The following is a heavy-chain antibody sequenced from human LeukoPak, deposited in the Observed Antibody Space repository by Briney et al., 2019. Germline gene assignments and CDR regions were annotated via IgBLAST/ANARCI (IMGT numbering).Heavy chain of an antibody. Sequence: GESLKISCKGSGYSFSNYWIGWVCQIPGKGLEWMGLIYPGEFDIRYSPSFQGQVTISADKSISTAYLQWSSLKASDTATYYCARRDYDNHGHSFDIWGQGTMLTVSS. V-gene: IGHV5-51*01. CDR1: GYSFSNYW. D-gene: IGHD3-22*01. CDR3: ARRDYDNHGHSFDI. CDR2: IYPGEFDI. J-gene: IGHJ3*02.